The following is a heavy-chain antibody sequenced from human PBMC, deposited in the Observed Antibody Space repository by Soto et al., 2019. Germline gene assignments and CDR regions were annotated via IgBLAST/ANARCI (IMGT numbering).Heavy chain of an antibody. V-gene: IGHV4-4*07. CDR3: AKYRSTMRWFDP. CDR2: VQMSGTT. CDR1: GASVWSYN. Sequence: SETLSLTGAVSGASVWSYNWSWIRQAAGKGLEWIGRVQMSGTTNYNPSLKTRVTTSLDTPKNEVSLRMTSVTAADTAVYFCAKYRSTMRWFDPWGQGILVTVSS. D-gene: IGHD2-2*01. J-gene: IGHJ5*02.